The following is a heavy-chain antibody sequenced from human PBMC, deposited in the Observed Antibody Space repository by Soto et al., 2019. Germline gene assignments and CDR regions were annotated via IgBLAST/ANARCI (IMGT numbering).Heavy chain of an antibody. D-gene: IGHD4-4*01. CDR2: IWYDGSNK. V-gene: IGHV3-33*01. CDR3: ARDQGTVDTFFYYYAVDV. Sequence: GGSLRLSCAASGFTFSSYGMHWVRQAPGKGLEWVAIIWYDGSNKYYADSVKGRFTISRDNSKKTLYLQMNSLRAEDTAVYYCARDQGTVDTFFYYYAVDVWGQGTTVTVS. CDR1: GFTFSSYG. J-gene: IGHJ6*02.